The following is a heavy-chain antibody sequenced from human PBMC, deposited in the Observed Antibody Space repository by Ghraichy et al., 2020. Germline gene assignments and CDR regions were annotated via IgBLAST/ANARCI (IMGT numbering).Heavy chain of an antibody. CDR3: ARDSQGFGNYYYYGMDV. D-gene: IGHD3-16*01. CDR2: INPNSGGT. Sequence: ASVKVSCKASGYTFTGYYMHWVRQAPGQGLEWMGWINPNSGGTNYAQKFQGWVTMTRDTSISTAYMELSRLRSDDTAVYYCARDSQGFGNYYYYGMDVWGQGTTVTVSS. J-gene: IGHJ6*02. V-gene: IGHV1-2*04. CDR1: GYTFTGYY.